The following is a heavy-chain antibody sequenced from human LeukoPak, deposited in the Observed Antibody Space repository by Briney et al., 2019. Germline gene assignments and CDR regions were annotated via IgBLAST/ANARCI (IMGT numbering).Heavy chain of an antibody. J-gene: IGHJ4*02. D-gene: IGHD1-20*01. CDR2: FDPEDDET. CDR1: GYTLSELS. V-gene: IGHV1-24*01. CDR3: ATGFVTGIYDY. Sequence: ASVKVSCKVSGYTLSELSMHWVRQAPGQGLERMGGFDPEDDETIYAQKFQGRVTMTEDTSTDTAYMELSSLRSEDTAVYYCATGFVTGIYDYWGQGTLVTVSS.